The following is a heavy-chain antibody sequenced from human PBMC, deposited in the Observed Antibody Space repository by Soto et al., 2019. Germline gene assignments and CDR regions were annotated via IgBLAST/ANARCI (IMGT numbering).Heavy chain of an antibody. D-gene: IGHD3-3*01. CDR1: GYTFTSYD. J-gene: IGHJ6*02. V-gene: IGHV1-8*01. CDR3: ARSYYDFWSGYYHYYGMDV. CDR2: MNPNSGNT. Sequence: QVQLVQSGAEVKKPGASVKVSCKASGYTFTSYDINWVRQATGQGLEWMGWMNPNSGNTGYAQKFQGRVTMTRNTSISTAYMELSSLRSEYTAVYYCARSYYDFWSGYYHYYGMDVWGQGTTVTVSS.